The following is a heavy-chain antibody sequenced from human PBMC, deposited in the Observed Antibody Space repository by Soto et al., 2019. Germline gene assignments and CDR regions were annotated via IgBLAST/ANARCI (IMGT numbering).Heavy chain of an antibody. CDR1: GDSISSSNYF. CDR2: IFYSGST. D-gene: IGHD6-19*01. V-gene: IGHV4-39*01. J-gene: IGHJ4*02. Sequence: QLQLQESGPGLVKPWETLSLTCTVSGDSISSSNYFWGWIRQPPGKGLEWIGTIFYSGSTYYNPSLKRRGTISVDTSKNPFSLKLTSVTAADTALYYCARRYGWLYFDYWGQGSLVTVSS. CDR3: ARRYGWLYFDY.